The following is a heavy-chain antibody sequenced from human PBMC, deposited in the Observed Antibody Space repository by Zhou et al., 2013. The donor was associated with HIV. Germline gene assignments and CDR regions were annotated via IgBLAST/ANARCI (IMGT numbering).Heavy chain of an antibody. J-gene: IGHJ2*01. Sequence: VQSGAELKKPGASVIVSCQASGYSFSGYYMFWIRQAPGQGLEWMGWINPNSGATNYAQKFQGRVTMTRDTSISTAYMDLSRLKSDDTAMYYCAREWAVAGPLMSADEEYWYFDLWGRGTLATVSS. D-gene: IGHD6-19*01. V-gene: IGHV1-2*02. CDR2: INPNSGAT. CDR3: AREWAVAGPLMSADEEYWYFDL. CDR1: GYSFSGYY.